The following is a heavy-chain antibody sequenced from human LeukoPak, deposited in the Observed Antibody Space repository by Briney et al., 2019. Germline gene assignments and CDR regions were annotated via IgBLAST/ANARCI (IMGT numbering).Heavy chain of an antibody. V-gene: IGHV3-53*01. CDR3: ARESVNYDSSGYYYRVDAFDI. Sequence: PGGSLRLSCAASGFTVSSNYMNWVRQAPGKGLEWVSVIYSGGSTYSADSVRGRFTISRDNSKNTLYLQMSSLRAEDTGVYYCARESVNYDSSGYYYRVDAFDIWGQGTMVTVSS. CDR2: IYSGGST. D-gene: IGHD3-22*01. J-gene: IGHJ3*02. CDR1: GFTVSSNY.